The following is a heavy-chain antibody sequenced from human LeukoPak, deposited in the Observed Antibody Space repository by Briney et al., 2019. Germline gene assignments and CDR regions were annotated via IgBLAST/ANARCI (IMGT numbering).Heavy chain of an antibody. CDR3: AGLVTVAGTDIAEYFQH. CDR2: IYPGDSDT. D-gene: IGHD6-19*01. J-gene: IGHJ1*01. CDR1: GYSFTSYW. Sequence: GESLKISCKGSGYSFTSYWIGWVRQMPGKGLEWMGIIYPGDSDTRYSPSFQGQVTISADKSISTAYLQWSSLKASDTAMYYCAGLVTVAGTDIAEYFQHWGQGTLVTVSS. V-gene: IGHV5-51*01.